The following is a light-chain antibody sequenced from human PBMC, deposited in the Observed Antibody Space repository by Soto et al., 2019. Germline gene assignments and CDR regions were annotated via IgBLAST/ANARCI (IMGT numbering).Light chain of an antibody. CDR2: DAT. Sequence: ETVMTQSPATLSVSPGDRATLSCRASQSVRDNVAWYQQKPGQSPRLLIYDATTRAPGVPARFSGSGAGTEFTLTIGSLQSEDFAVYYGQQYDNWPLYTFGQGTKVEVK. CDR1: QSVRDN. V-gene: IGKV3-15*01. CDR3: QQYDNWPLYT. J-gene: IGKJ2*01.